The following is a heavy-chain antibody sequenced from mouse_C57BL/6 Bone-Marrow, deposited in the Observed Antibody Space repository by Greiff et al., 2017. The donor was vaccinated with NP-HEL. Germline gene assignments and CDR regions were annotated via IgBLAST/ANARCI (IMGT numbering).Heavy chain of an antibody. CDR1: GYTFTSYW. D-gene: IGHD1-1*01. J-gene: IGHJ2*01. CDR3: ARGFVTTVVAYYFDY. Sequence: QVQLQQPGAELVRPGTSVKLSCKASGYTFTSYWMHWVKQRPGQGLEWIGVIDPSDSYTNYNQKFKGKATLTADKSSSTAYMQLSSLTSEDSAVYFCARGFVTTVVAYYFDYWGQGTTLTVSS. V-gene: IGHV1-59*01. CDR2: IDPSDSYT.